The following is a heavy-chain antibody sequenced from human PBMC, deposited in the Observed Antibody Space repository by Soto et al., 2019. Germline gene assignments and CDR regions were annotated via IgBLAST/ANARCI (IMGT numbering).Heavy chain of an antibody. V-gene: IGHV3-23*01. CDR2: IIGNGDTA. D-gene: IGHD4-17*01. CDR1: GFSFTNYG. CDR3: AKDYDYGDSLPFDY. J-gene: IGHJ4*02. Sequence: EVQLLEAGGGLVQPGGSLRLSCAASGFSFTNYGMSWVRQAPGKGLEWLSAIIGNGDTAYYADSVRGRFTISRDNSKNALYLQLDDLGAEDTARYYCAKDYDYGDSLPFDYWGQGTLVTVSS.